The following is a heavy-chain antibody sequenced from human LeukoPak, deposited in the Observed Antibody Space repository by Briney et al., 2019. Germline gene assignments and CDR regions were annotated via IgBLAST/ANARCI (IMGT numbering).Heavy chain of an antibody. CDR3: VKWGDYDILTGYYDPDY. CDR2: VSGRDDST. J-gene: IGHJ4*02. Sequence: GASLRLSCAASGFTFSNYAMSWVRQAPGKGLEWVSAVSGRDDSTYYADSVKGPFTISRDTSKNTLYLQMNSLRAEDTAVYYCVKWGDYDILTGYYDPDYWGQGTLVTVSS. D-gene: IGHD3-9*01. V-gene: IGHV3-23*01. CDR1: GFTFSNYA.